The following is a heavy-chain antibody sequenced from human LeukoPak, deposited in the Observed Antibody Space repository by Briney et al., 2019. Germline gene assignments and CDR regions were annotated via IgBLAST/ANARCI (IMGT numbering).Heavy chain of an antibody. J-gene: IGHJ4*02. CDR1: GGTFSSYA. V-gene: IGHV1-69*04. CDR2: IIPILGIA. Sequence: ASVKVSCKASGGTFSSYAISWERQAPGQGLEWMGRIIPILGIANYAQKFQGRVTITADKSTSTAYMELSSLRSEDTAVYYCAREAVYSGSYFFDYWGQGTLVTVSS. D-gene: IGHD1-26*01. CDR3: AREAVYSGSYFFDY.